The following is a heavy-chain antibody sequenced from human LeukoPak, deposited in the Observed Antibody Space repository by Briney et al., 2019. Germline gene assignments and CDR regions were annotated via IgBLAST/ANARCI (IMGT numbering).Heavy chain of an antibody. CDR1: GFTSGSFA. D-gene: IGHD3-10*01. Sequence: GRSLRLSCAASGFTSGSFAMHWVRQAPGKRLEWVSGISGRAGSAYYADSVKGRFTISRDNSKNTLFLQMNTLRAEDTAVYFCAKAPNFASGNYYAFDCWGQGTLVTVSS. CDR3: AKAPNFASGNYYAFDC. J-gene: IGHJ4*02. V-gene: IGHV3-23*01. CDR2: ISGRAGSA.